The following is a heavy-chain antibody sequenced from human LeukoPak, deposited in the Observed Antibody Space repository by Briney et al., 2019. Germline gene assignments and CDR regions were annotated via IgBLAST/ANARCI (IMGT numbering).Heavy chain of an antibody. V-gene: IGHV4-34*01. D-gene: IGHD6-13*01. J-gene: IGHJ4*02. CDR2: INHSGST. CDR3: ARRRPRIAAAGTIDY. Sequence: PSETLSLTCAVYDGSFSGYYWSWIRQPPGKGLEWIGEINHSGSTNYNPSLKSRVTISVDTSKNQFSLKLSSVTAADTAVYYCARRRPRIAAAGTIDYWGQGTLVTVSS. CDR1: DGSFSGYY.